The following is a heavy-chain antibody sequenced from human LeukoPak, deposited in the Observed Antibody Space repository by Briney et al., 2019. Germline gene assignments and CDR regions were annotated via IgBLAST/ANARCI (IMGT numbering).Heavy chain of an antibody. J-gene: IGHJ5*02. V-gene: IGHV3-30*02. CDR3: ANGPSFGELLPFDP. CDR1: GFTFSSYG. D-gene: IGHD3-10*01. CDR2: IRYDGSNK. Sequence: GGSLRLSCAASGFTFSSYGMHWVRQAPGKGLEWVAFIRYDGSNKYYADSVKGRFTISRDNSKNTLYLQMNSLRAEDTAVYYCANGPSFGELLPFDPWGQGTLVTVSS.